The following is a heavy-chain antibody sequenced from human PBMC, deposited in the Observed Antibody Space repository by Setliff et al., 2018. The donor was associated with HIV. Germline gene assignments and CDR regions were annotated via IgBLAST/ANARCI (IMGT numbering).Heavy chain of an antibody. CDR2: IRVYNGNT. CDR1: GYTFTNYG. CDR3: ARDNYYDTSGAIAY. D-gene: IGHD3-22*01. J-gene: IGHJ4*02. V-gene: IGHV1-18*01. Sequence: ASVKVSCKASGYTFTNYGISWVRQAPGQGLEWMGWIRVYNGNTNYVQNLQGRVTMTTDTSTSTAYMELSSLTSEDTAVYYCARDNYYDTSGAIAYWGQGTLVTVSS.